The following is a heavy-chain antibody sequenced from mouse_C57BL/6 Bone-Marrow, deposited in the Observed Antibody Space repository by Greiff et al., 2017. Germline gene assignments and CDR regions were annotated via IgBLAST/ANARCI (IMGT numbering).Heavy chain of an antibody. Sequence: EVKLMESGGGLVKPGGSLKLSCAASGFTFSSYAMSWVRQTPEKRLEWVATISDGGSYTYYPDNVKGRFTISRYNAKNNLYLQMSHLKSEDTAMDYCARDCDYPAGFAYWGQGTLVTVSA. D-gene: IGHD5-5*01. J-gene: IGHJ3*01. CDR2: ISDGGSYT. V-gene: IGHV5-4*01. CDR3: ARDCDYPAGFAY. CDR1: GFTFSSYA.